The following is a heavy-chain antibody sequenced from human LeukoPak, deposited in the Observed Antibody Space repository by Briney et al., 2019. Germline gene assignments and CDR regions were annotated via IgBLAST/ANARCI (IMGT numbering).Heavy chain of an antibody. CDR1: GFTFGDYA. J-gene: IGHJ4*02. V-gene: IGHV3-11*05. CDR2: ISSSSSYT. CDR3: ARATYPFDY. Sequence: TGGSLRLSCTASGFTFGDYAMSWIRQAPGKGLEWVSYISSSSSYTNYADSVKGRFTISRDNAKNSLYLQMNSLRAEDTAVYYCARATYPFDYWGQGTLVTVSS.